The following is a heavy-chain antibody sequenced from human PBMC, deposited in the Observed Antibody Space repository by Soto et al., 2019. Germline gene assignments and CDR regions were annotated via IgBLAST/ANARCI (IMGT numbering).Heavy chain of an antibody. V-gene: IGHV1-46*01. CDR3: ARDGYNLLVIGNYYYGMDV. CDR2: INPSGGST. D-gene: IGHD5-18*01. J-gene: IGHJ6*02. CDR1: GYTFTSYY. Sequence: GASVKVSCKASGYTFTSYYMHWVRQAPGQGLEWMGIINPSGGSTSYAQKFQGRVTMTRDTSTSTVYMELSSLRSEDTAVYYCARDGYNLLVIGNYYYGMDVCGQGSTVPVSS.